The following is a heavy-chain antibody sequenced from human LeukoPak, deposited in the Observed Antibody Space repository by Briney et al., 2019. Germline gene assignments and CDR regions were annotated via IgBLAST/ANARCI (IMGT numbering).Heavy chain of an antibody. Sequence: SETLSLTCTVSGDSISSGDHYWSWIRQPAGKGLEWIGRIYTSGSTKYNPSLKSRVTISVDTSKNQFSLKLSSVTAADTAVYYCARDRGLGAFDYWGQGTLVTVSS. J-gene: IGHJ4*02. CDR2: IYTSGST. CDR1: GDSISSGDHY. CDR3: ARDRGLGAFDY. V-gene: IGHV4-61*02. D-gene: IGHD3-10*01.